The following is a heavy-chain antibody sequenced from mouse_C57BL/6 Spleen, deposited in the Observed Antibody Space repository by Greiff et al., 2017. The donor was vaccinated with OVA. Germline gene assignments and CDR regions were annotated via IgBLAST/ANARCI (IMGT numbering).Heavy chain of an antibody. CDR2: ISSGGDYI. Sequence: EVKVVESGEGLVKPGGSLKLSCAASGFTFSSYAMSWVRQTPEKRLEWVAYISSGGDYIYYADTVKGRFTISRDNARNTLYLQMSSLKSEDTAMYYCTREDYYGSSLDDWGQGTTLTVSS. CDR1: GFTFSSYA. J-gene: IGHJ2*01. CDR3: TREDYYGSSLDD. V-gene: IGHV5-9-1*02. D-gene: IGHD1-1*01.